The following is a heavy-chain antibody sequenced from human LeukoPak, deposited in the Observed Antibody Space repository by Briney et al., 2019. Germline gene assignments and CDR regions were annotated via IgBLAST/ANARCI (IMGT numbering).Heavy chain of an antibody. CDR2: IHYTGST. Sequence: SETLSLTCTVSGGSISNYYWSWIRQPPGKGLEWIGDIHYTGSTNDNPSLKSRVTTSIDTSKNQFSLNLNSVTAADTAVYYCARNGGSGWSDYWGQGILVTVSS. D-gene: IGHD6-19*01. CDR3: ARNGGSGWSDY. V-gene: IGHV4-59*08. J-gene: IGHJ4*02. CDR1: GGSISNYY.